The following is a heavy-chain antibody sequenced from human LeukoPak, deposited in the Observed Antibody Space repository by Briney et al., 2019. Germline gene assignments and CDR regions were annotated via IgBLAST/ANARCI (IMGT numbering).Heavy chain of an antibody. CDR1: GFTFDDYA. Sequence: PGGSLRLSCAASGFTFDDYAMHWVRQAPGKGLEWVSGISWNRGSIGYADSVKGRFTISRDSAKMSLYLQMNSLRAEDTALYYCAKGYCISISCHADYWGQGTLVTASS. V-gene: IGHV3-9*01. J-gene: IGHJ4*02. CDR3: AKGYCISISCHADY. D-gene: IGHD2-2*01. CDR2: ISWNRGSI.